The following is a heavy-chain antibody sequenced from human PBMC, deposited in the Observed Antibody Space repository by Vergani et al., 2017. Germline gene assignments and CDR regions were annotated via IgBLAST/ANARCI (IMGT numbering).Heavy chain of an antibody. CDR3: ARGDYGILAGYGY. CDR2: FNPSGGHT. V-gene: IGHV1-46*03. D-gene: IGHD3-9*01. Sequence: QVQVVQSGAEVKKSGASVKVSCKTSGYTFSNYYMHWVRQAPGKGLEWMGIFNPSGGHTNYAQKFKGRVTMTRDTSTSTVYMELSSLRSEDTAIYYCARGDYGILAGYGYWGQGTLVTVSA. J-gene: IGHJ4*02. CDR1: GYTFSNYY.